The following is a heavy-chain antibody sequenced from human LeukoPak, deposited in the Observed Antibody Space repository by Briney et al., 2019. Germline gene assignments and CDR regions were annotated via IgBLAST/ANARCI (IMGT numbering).Heavy chain of an antibody. CDR2: ISYDGSNK. CDR3: AKVHNSSWETYYFDY. D-gene: IGHD6-13*01. Sequence: GGSLRLSCVASGFNFSTYGMHWVRQAPGKGLEWLAVISYDGSNKFSADSVKGRFTISRDNSQNTLFLQMNSLRVEDTAMYYCAKVHNSSWETYYFDYWGQGTLVTVSS. CDR1: GFNFSTYG. V-gene: IGHV3-30*18. J-gene: IGHJ4*02.